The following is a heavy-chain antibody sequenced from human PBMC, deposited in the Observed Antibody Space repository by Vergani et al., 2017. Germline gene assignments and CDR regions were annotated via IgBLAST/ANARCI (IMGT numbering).Heavy chain of an antibody. CDR3: ARGDAFDI. J-gene: IGHJ3*02. Sequence: QVQLQQWGAGLLKPSETLSLTCAVYGGSFSGYYWSWVRQPPGKGLEWIGEINHSGSTNYNPFLKSRVTISVDTSKNQYSLKLSAVTAADTAGYYCARGDAFDIWGQGTMVTVSS. CDR2: INHSGST. V-gene: IGHV4-34*01. CDR1: GGSFSGYY.